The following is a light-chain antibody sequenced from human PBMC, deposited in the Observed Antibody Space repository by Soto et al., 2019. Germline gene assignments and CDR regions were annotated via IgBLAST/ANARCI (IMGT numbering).Light chain of an antibody. J-gene: IGLJ1*01. Sequence: QSALTQPASVSGSPGQSIAISCTGTSSDVGAYNYISWYQQHPGRAPKLILSEVVNRPSGVSDRFSGSKSGNTASLTISGLQTEYEADYYCSSFAGTNSFVFGTGTKVTVL. V-gene: IGLV2-14*01. CDR3: SSFAGTNSFV. CDR2: EVV. CDR1: SSDVGAYNY.